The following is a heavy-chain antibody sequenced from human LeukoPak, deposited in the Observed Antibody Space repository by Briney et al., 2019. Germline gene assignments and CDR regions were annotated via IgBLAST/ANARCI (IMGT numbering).Heavy chain of an antibody. CDR1: GYSFTNYW. D-gene: IGHD2-15*01. V-gene: IGHV5-51*01. J-gene: IGHJ5*02. Sequence: GESLKISCKGSGYSFTNYWIGWVRQMPGKGLEWMGMIYPGDSDTRYSPSFQGQVTISADKSISTAYLQWSSLKASDTAMYYCARLFRNCSGGSCYSDWFDPWGQGTLVTVSS. CDR2: IYPGDSDT. CDR3: ARLFRNCSGGSCYSDWFDP.